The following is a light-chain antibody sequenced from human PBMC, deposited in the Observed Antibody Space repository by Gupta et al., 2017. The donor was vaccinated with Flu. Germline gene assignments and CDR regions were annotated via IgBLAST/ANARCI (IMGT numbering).Light chain of an antibody. Sequence: SYVLTQPPSVSVAPGQTARITCGGNNIGSKSVHWYQQKPGQAPVTVVVYDIDRPSGINDRGLCSTSGNKATPLISIVEAGEEADDYCHVSDTSSAHGVFGGGTKMTVL. CDR3: HVSDTSSAHGV. CDR1: NIGSKS. V-gene: IGLV3-21*02. J-gene: IGLJ2*01. CDR2: YDI.